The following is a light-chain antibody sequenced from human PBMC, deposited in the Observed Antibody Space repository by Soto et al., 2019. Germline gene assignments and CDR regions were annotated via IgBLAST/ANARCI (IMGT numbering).Light chain of an antibody. J-gene: IGLJ2*01. CDR3: SSYTGSSTKL. CDR1: SSDVGGYNY. CDR2: DVS. V-gene: IGLV2-14*03. Sequence: QSVLAQPASVSGSPSHSITISCTGTSSDVGGYNYVSWYQQHPGKAPKLMIFDVSSRPSGVSNRFSGSKSGKTASLNISGLQPEDEADYYCSSYTGSSTKLFGGGTKVTVL.